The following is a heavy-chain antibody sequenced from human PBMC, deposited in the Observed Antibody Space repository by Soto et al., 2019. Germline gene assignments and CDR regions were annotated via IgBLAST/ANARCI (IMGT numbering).Heavy chain of an antibody. J-gene: IGHJ6*02. CDR3: ARDNCGGDCYPDFLGMDV. V-gene: IGHV3-30*03. CDR1: GLTFNRYG. Sequence: HPGGSLRLSCAASGLTFNRYGMHWFRQAPGKGLEWAAHISYDGSNQHYAESVKGRFTISRDSSKNTLYLQMNSLRAEDTAVYYCARDNCGGDCYPDFLGMDVWGQGTTVTDSS. D-gene: IGHD2-21*02. CDR2: ISYDGSNQ.